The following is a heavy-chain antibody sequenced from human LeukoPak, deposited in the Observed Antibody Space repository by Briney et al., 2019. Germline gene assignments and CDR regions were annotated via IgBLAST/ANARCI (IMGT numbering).Heavy chain of an antibody. Sequence: SVKVSCKASGGTFSSYAISWVRQAPGQGLEWMGRIIPILGIANYAQKFQGRVTITADKSTSTAYMELSSLRAEDTAVYYCAKDVLITMIIVVQFDYWGQGTLVTVSS. CDR3: AKDVLITMIIVVQFDY. CDR1: GGTFSSYA. D-gene: IGHD3-22*01. J-gene: IGHJ4*02. CDR2: IIPILGIA. V-gene: IGHV1-69*04.